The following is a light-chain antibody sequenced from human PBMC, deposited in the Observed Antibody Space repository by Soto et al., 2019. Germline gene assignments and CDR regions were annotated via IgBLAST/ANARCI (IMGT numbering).Light chain of an antibody. CDR3: SVWDYSLRSVV. CDR2: RNN. J-gene: IGLJ2*01. CDR1: SSNIENNF. Sequence: QSVLTQPPSASGTPGHNVTISCSGSSSNIENNFLYWYQQLPGAAPKLLIYRNNQRPSGVPDRFSGSKSGTSASLAISGLRSEDEADYYCSVWDYSLRSVVFGGGTKLTV. V-gene: IGLV1-47*01.